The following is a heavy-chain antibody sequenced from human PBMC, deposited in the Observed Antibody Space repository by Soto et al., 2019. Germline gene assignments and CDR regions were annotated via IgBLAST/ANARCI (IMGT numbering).Heavy chain of an antibody. CDR1: GFKFSIYS. V-gene: IGHV3-48*02. J-gene: IGHJ4*02. D-gene: IGHD6-19*01. CDR2: ITSDTKTI. Sequence: EVQLVDSGGALVQPGGSLRLSCAASGFKFSIYSMNWVRQAPGKGLEWSAYITSDTKTIKYGDSVKGRFTIPRDNAKNSVYLQMNSLSDDDTAVYYCARSVEGHFDYWGQGTVVTVSS. CDR3: ARSVEGHFDY.